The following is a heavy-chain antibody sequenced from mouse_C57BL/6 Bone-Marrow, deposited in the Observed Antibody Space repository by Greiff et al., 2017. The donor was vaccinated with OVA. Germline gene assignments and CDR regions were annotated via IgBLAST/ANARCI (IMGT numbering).Heavy chain of an antibody. Sequence: VQLQQPGAELVRPGSSVKLSCKASGYTFTSYWMDWVKQRPGQGLEWIGNIYPSDSETHYNQKFKDKATLTVDKSSSTAYMQLSSLTSEDSAVYYCARRPWDVRYFDYWGQGTTLTVSS. CDR1: GYTFTSYW. J-gene: IGHJ2*01. CDR3: ARRPWDVRYFDY. D-gene: IGHD4-1*01. CDR2: IYPSDSET. V-gene: IGHV1-61*01.